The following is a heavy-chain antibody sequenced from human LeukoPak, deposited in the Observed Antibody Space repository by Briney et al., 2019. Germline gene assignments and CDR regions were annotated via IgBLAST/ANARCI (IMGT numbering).Heavy chain of an antibody. D-gene: IGHD3-16*01. CDR3: ARGFSWAFRGFDY. V-gene: IGHV4-34*01. J-gene: IGHJ4*02. Sequence: SETLSLTCAVYGGSFSGYYWSWIRQPPGKGLEWIGEINHSGSTNYNPSLKSRVTISVDTSKNQFSLKLSSVTAADTAVYYCARGFSWAFRGFDYWGQGTLSPSPQ. CDR1: GGSFSGYY. CDR2: INHSGST.